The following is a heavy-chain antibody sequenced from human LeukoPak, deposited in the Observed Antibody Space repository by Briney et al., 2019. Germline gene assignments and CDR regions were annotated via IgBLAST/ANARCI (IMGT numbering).Heavy chain of an antibody. Sequence: ASVKVSCKASGGTFSSYAISWVRQAPGQGLEWMGRIIPIIGIANYAQKFQGRVTITADKSTSTAYMELSSLRSEDTAVYYCARAGYYYDSSGYYQLDYWGQGTLVTVSS. V-gene: IGHV1-69*04. CDR1: GGTFSSYA. CDR3: ARAGYYYDSSGYYQLDY. J-gene: IGHJ4*02. CDR2: IIPIIGIA. D-gene: IGHD3-22*01.